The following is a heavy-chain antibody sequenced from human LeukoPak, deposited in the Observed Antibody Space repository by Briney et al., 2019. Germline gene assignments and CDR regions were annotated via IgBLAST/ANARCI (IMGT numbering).Heavy chain of an antibody. CDR3: ARTSRSDIVVVPAGGDY. CDR2: INTDGSST. V-gene: IGHV3-74*01. D-gene: IGHD2-2*01. CDR1: GFTFSSYW. J-gene: IGHJ4*02. Sequence: GGSLRLSCAASGFTFSSYWMHWVRQAPGKGLVWVSRINTDGSSTSYADSVKGRFTISRDNAKNSLYLQMNSLRAEDTAVYYCARTSRSDIVVVPAGGDYWGQGTLVTVSS.